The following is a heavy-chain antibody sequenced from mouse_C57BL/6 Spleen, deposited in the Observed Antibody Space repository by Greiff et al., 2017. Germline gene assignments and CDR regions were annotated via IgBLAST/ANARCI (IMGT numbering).Heavy chain of an antibody. CDR2: INPSNGGT. V-gene: IGHV1-53*01. CDR3: ARSRDYYGSSYGPWFAY. CDR1: GYTFTSYW. J-gene: IGHJ3*01. Sequence: QVQLQQPGTELVKPGASVKLSCKASGYTFTSYWMHWVKQRPGQGLEWIGNINPSNGGTKYNEKFKSKATLTVDKSSSTAYMQLSSLTSEDSAVYYCARSRDYYGSSYGPWFAYWGQGTLVTVSA. D-gene: IGHD1-1*01.